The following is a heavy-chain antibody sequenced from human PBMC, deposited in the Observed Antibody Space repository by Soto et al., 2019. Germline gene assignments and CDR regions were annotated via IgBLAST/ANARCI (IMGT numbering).Heavy chain of an antibody. CDR1: GYNFAGYW. CDR2: IYPSDSDT. CDR3: ARGGVSTRTFDD. Sequence: PGESLKISCTVSGYNFAGYWIAWVRQMPGKGLELMGIIYPSDSDTRYRPSFQGQVTISADKSISSAYLQWSSLRASDTAMYYCARGGVSTRTFDDWGQGTPVTVSS. J-gene: IGHJ4*02. D-gene: IGHD3-3*01. V-gene: IGHV5-51*01.